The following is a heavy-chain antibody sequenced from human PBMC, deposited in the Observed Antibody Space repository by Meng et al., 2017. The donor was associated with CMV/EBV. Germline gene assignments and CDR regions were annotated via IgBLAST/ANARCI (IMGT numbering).Heavy chain of an antibody. D-gene: IGHD3-3*01. J-gene: IGHJ2*01. CDR3: ARDRDFGVVIGANWYFDL. CDR1: GFTFSSYA. CDR2: ISYDGSNK. V-gene: IGHV3-30*04. Sequence: GESLKISCAASGFTFSSYAIHWVRQAPGKGLEWVAVISYDGSNKYYADSVKGRFTISRDNSKTTLYLQMNSLRAEDTAVYYCARDRDFGVVIGANWYFDLWGRGTLVTVSS.